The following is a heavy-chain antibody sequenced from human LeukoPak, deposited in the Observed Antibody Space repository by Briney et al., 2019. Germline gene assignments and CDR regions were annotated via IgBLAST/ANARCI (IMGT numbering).Heavy chain of an antibody. V-gene: IGHV3-23*01. CDR1: GFTFSSYA. Sequence: GGSLRLSCAASGFTFSSYAMSWVRQAPGKGLEWVSAISGSGGSTYYADSVKGRFTISRHNSKNPLYLQMNSLRAEDTAVYYCASAAGYSSSWYVDYWGQGTLVTVSS. CDR3: ASAAGYSSSWYVDY. J-gene: IGHJ4*02. CDR2: ISGSGGST. D-gene: IGHD6-13*01.